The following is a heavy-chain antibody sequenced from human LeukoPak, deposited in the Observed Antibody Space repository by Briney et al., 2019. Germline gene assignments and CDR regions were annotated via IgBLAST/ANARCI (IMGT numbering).Heavy chain of an antibody. J-gene: IGHJ4*02. CDR2: IIPIFGTA. D-gene: IGHD3-16*02. CDR3: ARDLYYDYVWGSYRLHFEY. Sequence: SVKVSCKASGYTFTSYGISWVRQAPGQGLEWMGRIIPIFGTANYAQKFQGRVTITTDESTSTAYMELSSLRSEDTAVYYCARDLYYDYVWGSYRLHFEYWGQGTLVTVSS. CDR1: GYTFTSYG. V-gene: IGHV1-69*05.